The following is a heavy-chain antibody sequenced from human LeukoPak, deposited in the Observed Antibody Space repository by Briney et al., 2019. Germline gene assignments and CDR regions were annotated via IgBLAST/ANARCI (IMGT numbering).Heavy chain of an antibody. V-gene: IGHV3-73*01. Sequence: PGGSLRLSCAASGFTFSGSAMHWVRQASGKGLEWVGRIRSKANSYATAYAASVKGRFTISRDDSKNTAYLQMNSLKTEDTAVYYCTRLVEGMTTVTTNLAYWGQGALVTVSS. CDR2: IRSKANSYAT. D-gene: IGHD4-17*01. CDR3: TRLVEGMTTVTTNLAY. CDR1: GFTFSGSA. J-gene: IGHJ4*02.